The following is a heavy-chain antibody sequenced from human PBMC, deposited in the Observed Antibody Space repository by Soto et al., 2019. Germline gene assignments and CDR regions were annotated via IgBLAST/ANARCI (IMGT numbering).Heavy chain of an antibody. CDR2: ISYDGSYK. CDR3: ARDGSTAFWINPPWDVGV. Sequence: QVQLVESGGGVVQWGGSVRLSCTASGFTFNSHTMHWVRQAPGEGLEWVAVISYDGSYKFYADSVKGRFTISRGNSKSTLYLQINRLTAADTGIYYCARDGSTAFWINPPWDVGVWGPGTTVTVSS. J-gene: IGHJ6*02. V-gene: IGHV3-30-3*01. D-gene: IGHD3-3*01. CDR1: GFTFNSHT.